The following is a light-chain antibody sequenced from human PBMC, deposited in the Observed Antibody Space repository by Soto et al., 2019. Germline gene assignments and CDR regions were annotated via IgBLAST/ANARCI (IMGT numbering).Light chain of an antibody. CDR1: ESIGTF. CDR3: QQRHSWPA. V-gene: IGKV3-11*01. CDR2: DAS. Sequence: EFVLTQSPVTLSLSPGETATLSCRASESIGTFLAWYQQKPGQAPRLLIYDASTRATGIPARFSGSGSWTDFTLTINDLEPEDSAVYYCQQRHSWPAFGGGTKV. J-gene: IGKJ4*01.